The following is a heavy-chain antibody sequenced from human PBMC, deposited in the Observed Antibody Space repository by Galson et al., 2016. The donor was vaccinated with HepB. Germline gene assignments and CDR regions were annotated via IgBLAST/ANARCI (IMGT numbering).Heavy chain of an antibody. Sequence: SVKVSCKASGYTFTQYGVSWMRQAPGQGLEWLGWASTFNGNTKIAQNFQGRVSMTIDASTNTAHLEFRSLRSDDTAIYFCAREWGGGDYWGQGTLVTVSS. CDR1: GYTFTQYG. J-gene: IGHJ4*02. CDR3: AREWGGGDY. D-gene: IGHD3-10*01. CDR2: ASTFNGNT. V-gene: IGHV1-18*04.